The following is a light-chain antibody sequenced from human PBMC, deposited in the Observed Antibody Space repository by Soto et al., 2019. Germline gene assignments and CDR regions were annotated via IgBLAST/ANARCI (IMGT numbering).Light chain of an antibody. CDR3: QQRSTWPLFT. CDR1: QSVSSY. J-gene: IGKJ3*01. Sequence: EIVLTQSPVTLSLSPGERATLSCRASQSVSSYLAWYQQKPGQAPRLLIYGASNRATGIPARFSGSGSGTDFTLTITSLEPEDFAVYYCQQRSTWPLFTFGPGTKVDIK. V-gene: IGKV3-11*01. CDR2: GAS.